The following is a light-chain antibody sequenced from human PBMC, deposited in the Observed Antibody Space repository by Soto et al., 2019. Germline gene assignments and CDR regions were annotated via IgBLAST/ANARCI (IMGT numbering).Light chain of an antibody. Sequence: EIVLTQSPATLSFSPGERATRSCRASQSVSTSLAWYQQKPGQAPRLLISDASNRATGIPARFSGSGSGTDLTVTISGLEPHDIAVYYCKQSSAWPLATFGQGTKVDIK. CDR1: QSVSTS. J-gene: IGKJ1*01. V-gene: IGKV3-11*01. CDR3: KQSSAWPLAT. CDR2: DAS.